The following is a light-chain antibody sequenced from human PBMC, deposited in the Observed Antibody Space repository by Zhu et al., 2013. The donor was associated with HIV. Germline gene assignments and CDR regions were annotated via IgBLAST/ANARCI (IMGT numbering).Light chain of an antibody. J-gene: IGKJ4*01. V-gene: IGKV1-39*01. CDR3: QQTSSTPIT. Sequence: DIQMTQSPSSLSASVGDRVTITCRASQNISNYLNWYQQKPGKAPKLLIYAASSLQSGVPSRFNGSGSGTHFTLTISSLQPIDFAIYYCQQTSSTPITFGGGTQVEIK. CDR2: AAS. CDR1: QNISNY.